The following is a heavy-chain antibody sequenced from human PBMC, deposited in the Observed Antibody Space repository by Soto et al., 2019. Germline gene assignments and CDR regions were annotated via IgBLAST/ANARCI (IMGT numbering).Heavy chain of an antibody. CDR3: ARGRLAYDAFDI. D-gene: IGHD3-3*02. V-gene: IGHV1-2*02. CDR1: GYTFTGYY. CDR2: INPNSGGT. Sequence: ASVKVSCKASGYTFTGYYMHWVRQAPGQGLEWMGWINPNSGGTNYAQRFQGRVTMTRDTSISTAYMELSRLRSDDTAVYYCARGRLAYDAFDIWGQGTMVTVSS. J-gene: IGHJ3*02.